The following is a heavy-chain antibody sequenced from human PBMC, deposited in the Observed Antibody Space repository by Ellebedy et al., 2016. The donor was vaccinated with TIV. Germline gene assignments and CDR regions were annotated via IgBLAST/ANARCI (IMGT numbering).Heavy chain of an antibody. CDR2: IKPNSGDT. CDR1: GYTVPTFY. D-gene: IGHD6-13*01. Sequence: ASVKVSXXASGYTVPTFYMHWVRQAPGQGPEWMGWIKPNSGDTDYAQKFQGRVTMTSETSIRTAYMELSRLKSDDTAVYHCARVLFSSTWYQILSGFDPWGQGTLVTVSS. J-gene: IGHJ5*02. V-gene: IGHV1-2*02. CDR3: ARVLFSSTWYQILSGFDP.